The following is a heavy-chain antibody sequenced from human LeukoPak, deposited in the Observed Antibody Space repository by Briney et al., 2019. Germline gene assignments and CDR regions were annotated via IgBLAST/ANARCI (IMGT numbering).Heavy chain of an antibody. CDR1: GFTFSNYA. J-gene: IGHJ4*02. Sequence: PGASLRLSCAASGFTFSNYAMSWVRQAPGKGLEWVSAISGSGGSTYYADSVKGRFTISRDNSKNTLYLQMNSLRAEDTAVYYCAKDSWEYCSSTSCYKGSLDWGQGTLVTVSS. V-gene: IGHV3-23*01. CDR3: AKDSWEYCSSTSCYKGSLD. CDR2: ISGSGGST. D-gene: IGHD2-2*02.